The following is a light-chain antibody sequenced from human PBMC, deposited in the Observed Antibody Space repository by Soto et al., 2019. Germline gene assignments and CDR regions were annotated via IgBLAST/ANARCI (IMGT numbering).Light chain of an antibody. CDR2: DDS. CDR1: NVGSKS. J-gene: IGLJ2*01. V-gene: IGLV3-21*02. Sequence: SYELTQSPSVSVAPGQTATITCGGDNVGSKSVHWYQQKPGQAPFLVVFDDSDRPSGIPERFSGSNSGNTATLTISRVEAGDEADYYCQVWDNRSEHVVFGGGTKVTVL. CDR3: QVWDNRSEHVV.